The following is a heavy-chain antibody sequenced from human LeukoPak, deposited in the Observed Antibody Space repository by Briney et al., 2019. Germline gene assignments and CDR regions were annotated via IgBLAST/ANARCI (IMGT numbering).Heavy chain of an antibody. Sequence: SVKVSCKASGFTFTSSAMQWVRQARGQRLEWLGWIVVGSGNTNYAQKFQERVTITRDMSTSTAYMELSSLRSEDTAVYYCAREMGKSSGFDYWGQGTLVTVSS. V-gene: IGHV1-58*02. D-gene: IGHD6-19*01. CDR1: GFTFTSSA. CDR2: IVVGSGNT. J-gene: IGHJ4*02. CDR3: AREMGKSSGFDY.